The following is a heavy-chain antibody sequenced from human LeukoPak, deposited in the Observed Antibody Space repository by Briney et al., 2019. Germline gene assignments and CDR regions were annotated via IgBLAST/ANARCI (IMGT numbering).Heavy chain of an antibody. J-gene: IGHJ4*02. CDR2: ISSSSSYI. CDR3: AREWAVVSPFDY. Sequence: KPGGSLRLSCAASGFTFSSYSMNWVRQAPGKGLEWVSSISSSSSYIYYADSVKGRFTISRDNPKNSLYLQMNSLRAEDTAVYYCAREWAVVSPFDYWGQGTLVTVSS. CDR1: GFTFSSYS. V-gene: IGHV3-21*01. D-gene: IGHD4-23*01.